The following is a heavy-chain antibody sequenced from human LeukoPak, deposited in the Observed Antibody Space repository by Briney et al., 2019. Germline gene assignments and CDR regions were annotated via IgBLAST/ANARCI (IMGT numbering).Heavy chain of an antibody. CDR1: GFTFINYG. J-gene: IGHJ4*02. CDR2: ISSSGSII. CDR3: AREGPDY. Sequence: GGSLRLSCAASGFTFINYGINWVRQAPGKGLEWISYISSSGSIIYYADSVRGRFTISRDNAKNSVYLQMNSLRAEDTAVYYCAREGPDYWGQGTLVTVSS. V-gene: IGHV3-48*01.